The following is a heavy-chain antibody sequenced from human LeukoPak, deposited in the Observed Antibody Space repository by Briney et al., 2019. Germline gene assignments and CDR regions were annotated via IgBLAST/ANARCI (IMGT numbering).Heavy chain of an antibody. V-gene: IGHV4-39*01. J-gene: IGHJ4*02. D-gene: IGHD3-3*01. Sequence: SETLSLTCTVSGGSISSSSYYWGWIRQPPGKGLEWIGSIYYSGSTYYNPSLKSRVTISVDTSKNQFSLRLSSVTAADTAVYYCARQNYDFWSGYPLDYWGQGTLVTVSS. CDR2: IYYSGST. CDR3: ARQNYDFWSGYPLDY. CDR1: GGSISSSSYY.